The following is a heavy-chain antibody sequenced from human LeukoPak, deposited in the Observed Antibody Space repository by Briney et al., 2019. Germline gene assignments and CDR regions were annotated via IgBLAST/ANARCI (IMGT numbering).Heavy chain of an antibody. D-gene: IGHD4-17*01. Sequence: ADSVKGRFTISRDNSKNTLYLQMNSLRAEDTAVYYCAKGGYGDYFIGWFDPWGQGTLVTVSS. J-gene: IGHJ5*02. CDR3: AKGGYGDYFIGWFDP. V-gene: IGHV3-30-3*02.